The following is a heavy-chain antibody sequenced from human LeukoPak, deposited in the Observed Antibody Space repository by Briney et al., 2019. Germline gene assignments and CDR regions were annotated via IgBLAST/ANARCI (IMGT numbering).Heavy chain of an antibody. CDR1: NGSLSGYD. D-gene: IGHD2-8*02. J-gene: IGHJ6*03. Sequence: SETLSVTCAVYNGSLSGYDWSWIRQSPGKGLEWIGEINESGDTNYNPSLKSRIIISVDKSKTQFSLKLRSLTAADTAVFYCARGLYWGSAGNGICYMDGWAGGTTVTVYS. V-gene: IGHV4-34*01. CDR2: INESGDT. CDR3: ARGLYWGSAGNGICYMDG.